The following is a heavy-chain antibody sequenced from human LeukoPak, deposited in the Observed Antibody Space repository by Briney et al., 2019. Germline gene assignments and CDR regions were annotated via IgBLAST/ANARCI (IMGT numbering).Heavy chain of an antibody. V-gene: IGHV3-30*18. J-gene: IGHJ4*02. CDR1: GFTFRNYG. D-gene: IGHD2-15*01. CDR2: ISYDGSNK. Sequence: GGSLRLSCAASGFTFRNYGMHWVRQAPGKGLEWVAIISYDGSNKYYADSVRGRFTISKDNSQNTLYLQMNSLRAEDTAVYYCAKSFDCSGGSCHDAFDYWGQGTLVTVSS. CDR3: AKSFDCSGGSCHDAFDY.